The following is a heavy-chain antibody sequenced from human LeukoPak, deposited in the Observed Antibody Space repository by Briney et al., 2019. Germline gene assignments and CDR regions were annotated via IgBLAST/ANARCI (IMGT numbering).Heavy chain of an antibody. CDR1: GYTFTSYG. V-gene: IGHV1-18*01. J-gene: IGHJ5*02. CDR3: ARWRNALATTRNWFDP. Sequence: ASVKVSCKASGYTFTSYGISWVRQAPGQGLEWMGWISAYNGNTNYAQKLQGRVTMTTDTSTSTAYMELRSLRSDDTAVYYCARWRNALATTRNWFDPWGQGTLVTVSS. D-gene: IGHD5-12*01. CDR2: ISAYNGNT.